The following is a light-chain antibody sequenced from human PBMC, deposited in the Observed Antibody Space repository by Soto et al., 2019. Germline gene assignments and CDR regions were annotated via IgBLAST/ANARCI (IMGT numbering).Light chain of an antibody. V-gene: IGKV3-15*01. CDR3: QQYNNWPRT. J-gene: IGKJ1*01. Sequence: EIIMTQSPPTLSVSPVQRATLSCRASHSVSSHLAWYQQIPGQAPRLLIYGASTRATGIPARFSGSGSGTEFTLTISSLQSEDFAVYYCQQYNNWPRTFGQGTKVDI. CDR2: GAS. CDR1: HSVSSH.